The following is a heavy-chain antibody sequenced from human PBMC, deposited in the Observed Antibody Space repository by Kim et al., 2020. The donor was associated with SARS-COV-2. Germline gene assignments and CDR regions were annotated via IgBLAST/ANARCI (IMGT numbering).Heavy chain of an antibody. J-gene: IGHJ3*02. CDR1: GFTFSSYS. CDR3: ARSQGVGYYYDSSGYLRAFDI. CDR2: ISSSSSYI. D-gene: IGHD3-22*01. Sequence: GGSLRLSCAASGFTFSSYSMNWVRQAPGKGLEWVSSISSSSSYIYYADSVKGRFTISRDNAKNSLYLQMNSLRAEDTAVYYCARSQGVGYYYDSSGYLRAFDIWGQGTMVTVSS. V-gene: IGHV3-21*01.